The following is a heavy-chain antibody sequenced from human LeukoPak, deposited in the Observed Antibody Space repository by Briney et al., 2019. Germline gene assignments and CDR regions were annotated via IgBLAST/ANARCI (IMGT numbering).Heavy chain of an antibody. V-gene: IGHV4-59*01. J-gene: IGHJ5*02. CDR2: IYYSGDT. D-gene: IGHD4/OR15-4a*01. CDR3: VRGPYGASISKWFDP. Sequence: PSETLPLTCTVSRGSISGYSWSWIRQSPGGGLDWIGYIYYSGDTAYNPSLRSRVTLSVDTSKNQFSLQLRSVTTADTAVYYCVRGPYGASISKWFDPWGQGTQVIVSP. CDR1: RGSISGYS.